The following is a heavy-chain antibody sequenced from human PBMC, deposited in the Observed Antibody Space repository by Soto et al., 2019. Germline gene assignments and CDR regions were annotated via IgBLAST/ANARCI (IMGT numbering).Heavy chain of an antibody. Sequence: QVHLQESGPGLVKPSETLSLTCTVSGGSISSYYWSWIRQPPGKGLECIGYIYYSGTTYYNPSLESRVTISVDTSKNQFSLKLSSVTAADTAVYYCARLTHSYYYGSGISYFDYWGQGTLVTVSS. CDR1: GGSISSYY. V-gene: IGHV4-59*08. CDR2: IYYSGTT. CDR3: ARLTHSYYYGSGISYFDY. D-gene: IGHD3-10*01. J-gene: IGHJ4*02.